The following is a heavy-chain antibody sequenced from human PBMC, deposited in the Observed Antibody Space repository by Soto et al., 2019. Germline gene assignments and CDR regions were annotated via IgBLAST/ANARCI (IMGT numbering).Heavy chain of an antibody. CDR1: GYTFTSYA. D-gene: IGHD3-9*01. Sequence: GASVKVSCKASGYTFTSYAMHWVRQAPGQRLEWMGWINPNSGGTNYAQKFQGWVTMTRDTSISTAYMELSRLRSDDTAVYYCARDPFRYFDGNYGMDVWGQGTTVTVSS. J-gene: IGHJ6*02. V-gene: IGHV1-2*04. CDR2: INPNSGGT. CDR3: ARDPFRYFDGNYGMDV.